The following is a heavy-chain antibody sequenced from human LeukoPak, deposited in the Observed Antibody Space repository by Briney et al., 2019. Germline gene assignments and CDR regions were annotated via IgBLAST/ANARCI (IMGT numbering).Heavy chain of an antibody. J-gene: IGHJ4*02. V-gene: IGHV1-2*02. CDR1: GYTFTGYY. Sequence: GASVKVSCKXSGYTFTGYYIHWVRQAPGQGLEWMGWINPNSGDTNYAQKFQGRVTMTRDTSISTAYMELSSLISDDTAVYYCAKAPGRAPDYWGQGTLVTVSS. CDR2: INPNSGDT. CDR3: AKAPGRAPDY. D-gene: IGHD3-10*01.